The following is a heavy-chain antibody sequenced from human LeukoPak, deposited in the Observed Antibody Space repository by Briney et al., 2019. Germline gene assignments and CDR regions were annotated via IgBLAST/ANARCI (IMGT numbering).Heavy chain of an antibody. Sequence: GGSLRLSCVAPGFSFSGYGMHWVRQAPGKGLEWVAVVWSDGINKYYTASVKGRFTISRDNMQNTMYLQMNSLRDEDTALYFCTRDGPSREFDLWGRGNLVTVSS. CDR1: GFSFSGYG. V-gene: IGHV3-33*01. CDR3: TRDGPSREFDL. J-gene: IGHJ2*01. CDR2: VWSDGINK. D-gene: IGHD1-26*01.